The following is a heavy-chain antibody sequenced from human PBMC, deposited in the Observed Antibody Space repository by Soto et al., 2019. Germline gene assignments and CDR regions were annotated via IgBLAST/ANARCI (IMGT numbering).Heavy chain of an antibody. CDR3: ARDPYYDFWSGYFGWFDP. D-gene: IGHD3-3*01. J-gene: IGHJ5*02. CDR1: GYSISSGYY. CDR2: IYHSGST. V-gene: IGHV4-38-2*02. Sequence: SETLSLTCTVSGYSISSGYYWGWIRPPPGKGLEWIGSIYHSGSTYYNPSLKSRVTISVDTSKNQFSLKLSSVTAADTAVYYCARDPYYDFWSGYFGWFDPWGQGTLVTVSS.